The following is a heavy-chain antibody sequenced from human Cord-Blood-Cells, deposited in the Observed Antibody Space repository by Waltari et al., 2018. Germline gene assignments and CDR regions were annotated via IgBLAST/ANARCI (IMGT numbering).Heavy chain of an antibody. D-gene: IGHD6-13*01. CDR3: ATSSPPLY. CDR2: ISSSSSYI. V-gene: IGHV3-21*01. J-gene: IGHJ4*02. CDR1: GFTFTSYS. Sequence: EVQLVESGGGLVKPGGSLRLSCAASGFTFTSYSMNWVRQAPGKGLEWVSSISSSSSYIYYADSVKGRFTSSRDNAKNSLYLQMNSLRAEDTAVYYCATSSPPLYWGQGTLVTVSS.